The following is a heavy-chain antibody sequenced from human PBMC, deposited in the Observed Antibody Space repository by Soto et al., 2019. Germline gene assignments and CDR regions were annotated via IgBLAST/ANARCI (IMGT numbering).Heavy chain of an antibody. CDR1: GGTFSSYA. J-gene: IGHJ4*02. CDR3: AWLNRGYCSGGSCRRDY. V-gene: IGHV1-69*01. Sequence: QVQLVQSGAEVQKPGSSVKVSCKASGGTFSSYAISWVRQAPGQGLEWMGGIIPIFGTANYAQKFQGRVTITADESTSTAYMELSSLRSEDTAVYYCAWLNRGYCSGGSCRRDYWGQGTLVTVSS. D-gene: IGHD2-15*01. CDR2: IIPIFGTA.